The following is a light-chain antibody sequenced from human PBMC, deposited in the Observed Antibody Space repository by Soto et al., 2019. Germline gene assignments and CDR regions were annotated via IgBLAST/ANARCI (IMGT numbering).Light chain of an antibody. CDR3: SSYASTHIV. CDR2: DVS. CDR1: SSDGGVYNS. J-gene: IGLJ1*01. V-gene: IGLV2-8*01. Sequence: QSALTQPPSSSGSPGQSVTISCTGTSSDGGVYNSVSWYQQHPAQAPKLMIYDVSKRPSGVPDRFSGSKSCNTASLTVSGLQAEDEPDYYCSSYASTHIVFGTGTQLTVL.